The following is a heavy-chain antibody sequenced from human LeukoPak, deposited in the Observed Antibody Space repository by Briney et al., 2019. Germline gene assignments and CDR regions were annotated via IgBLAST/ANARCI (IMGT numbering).Heavy chain of an antibody. CDR2: ISWNSGSI. CDR3: AKDIADYGDYSNFDY. J-gene: IGHJ4*02. Sequence: SLRLSCAASGFTFDDYAMHWVRQAPGKGLEWVSGISWNSGSIGYADSVKGRFTISRDNAKNSLYLQMNSLRAEDTALYYCAKDIADYGDYSNFDYWGQGTLVTVSS. V-gene: IGHV3-9*01. D-gene: IGHD4-17*01. CDR1: GFTFDDYA.